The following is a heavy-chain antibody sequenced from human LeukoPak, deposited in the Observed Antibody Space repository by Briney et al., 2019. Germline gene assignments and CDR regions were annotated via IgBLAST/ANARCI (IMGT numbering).Heavy chain of an antibody. CDR3: AKDYYDSSGYYLDY. V-gene: IGHV3-23*01. D-gene: IGHD3-22*01. Sequence: GGSLRLSCAASGFTFSSYTMSWVRQAPGMGLEWVSAISGSGISTYYADSVKGRFTISRDNSKNTLFLQMNSLRAEDTAIYYCAKDYYDSSGYYLDYWGQETLVTVSS. J-gene: IGHJ4*02. CDR1: GFTFSSYT. CDR2: ISGSGIST.